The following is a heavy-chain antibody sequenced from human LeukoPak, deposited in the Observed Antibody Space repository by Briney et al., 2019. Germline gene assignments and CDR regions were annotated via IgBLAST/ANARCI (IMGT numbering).Heavy chain of an antibody. J-gene: IGHJ4*02. CDR1: GGSISSYY. CDR3: AGGYCSGGSCSQIDY. CDR2: IYTSGST. D-gene: IGHD2-15*01. V-gene: IGHV4-4*07. Sequence: SETLSLTCTVSGGSISSYYWSWIRQPAGKGLEWIGRIYTSGSTNYNPSLKSRVTMSVDTSENQFSLKLSSVTAADTAVYYCAGGYCSGGSCSQIDYWGQGTLVTVSS.